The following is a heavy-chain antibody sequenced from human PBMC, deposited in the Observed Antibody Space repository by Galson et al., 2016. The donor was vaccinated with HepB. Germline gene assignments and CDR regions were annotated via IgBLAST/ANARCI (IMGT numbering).Heavy chain of an antibody. CDR1: GFTVSNNY. Sequence: SLRLSCAASGFTVSNNYMRWVRQAPGKALEWVSLIYSSGNTHYADSVKGRLTISRDSSKNTVYLQMNSLRVDDTAVYYCARGGGAAAAAWGQGTLVTVSS. CDR2: IYSSGNT. J-gene: IGHJ5*02. CDR3: ARGGGAAAAA. D-gene: IGHD6-13*01. V-gene: IGHV3-53*01.